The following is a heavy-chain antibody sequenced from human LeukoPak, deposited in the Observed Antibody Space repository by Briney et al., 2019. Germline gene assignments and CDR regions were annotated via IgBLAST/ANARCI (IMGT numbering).Heavy chain of an antibody. CDR2: ISAYNGNT. V-gene: IGHV1-18*01. Sequence: ASVKVSCKASGYTFTSYGIGWVRQAPGQGLEWMGWISAYNGNTNYAQKLQGRVTMTTDTSTSTAYMELRSLRSDDTAVYYCARDTRYDYVWGSYRGYNWFDPWGQGTLVTVSS. CDR1: GYTFTSYG. J-gene: IGHJ5*02. D-gene: IGHD3-16*02. CDR3: ARDTRYDYVWGSYRGYNWFDP.